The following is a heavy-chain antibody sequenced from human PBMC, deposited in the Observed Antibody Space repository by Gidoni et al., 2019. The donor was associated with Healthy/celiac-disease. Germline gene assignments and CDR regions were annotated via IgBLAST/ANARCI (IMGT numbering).Heavy chain of an antibody. CDR3: AREPTYSSGWSPAGSVGDYYYYGMDV. J-gene: IGHJ6*02. CDR1: GDSVSSHSAA. Sequence: QVQLQQSGPGLVKPSQTLSLTCAISGDSVSSHSAAWTWTRQSPSRGLEWLGRTYHGSSWYNDYAVSVRGRITINPDTSRNHFSLLLDSVTPEDSALYYCAREPTYSSGWSPAGSVGDYYYYGMDVWGQGTTVTVSS. V-gene: IGHV6-1*01. CDR2: TYHGSSWYN. D-gene: IGHD6-19*01.